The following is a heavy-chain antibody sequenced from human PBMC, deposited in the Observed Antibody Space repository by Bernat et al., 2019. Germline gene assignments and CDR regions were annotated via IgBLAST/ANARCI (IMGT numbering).Heavy chain of an antibody. CDR3: ARGGLSKTPADQ. Sequence: EVQLVETGGGLVQPGGSLRLSCAASGFTLSTSWMHWVRQAPGKGLVWVSRITGDGSSTIYADSVKGRFTISRDNAKNSLYLQMNSLRGEDTAVYYCARGGLSKTPADQWGQGTLVTVSS. CDR1: GFTLSTSW. V-gene: IGHV3-74*01. D-gene: IGHD3/OR15-3a*01. CDR2: ITGDGSST. J-gene: IGHJ5*02.